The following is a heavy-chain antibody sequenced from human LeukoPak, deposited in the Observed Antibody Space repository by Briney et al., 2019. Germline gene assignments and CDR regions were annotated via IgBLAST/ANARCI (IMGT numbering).Heavy chain of an antibody. D-gene: IGHD1-1*01. Sequence: SETPSLTCTISRGSISTYYWSWIRQPPGKGLEWIGYISTSGSTNYNPSLKSRVTISVDTSKNQFSLNLSSVTAADTAVYYCARRRTTGTTGYFDYWGQGTLVTVSS. CDR3: ARRRTTGTTGYFDY. CDR1: RGSISTYY. V-gene: IGHV4-4*09. CDR2: ISTSGST. J-gene: IGHJ4*02.